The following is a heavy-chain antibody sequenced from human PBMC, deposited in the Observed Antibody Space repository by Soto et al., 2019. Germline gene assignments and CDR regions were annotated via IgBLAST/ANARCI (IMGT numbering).Heavy chain of an antibody. CDR3: VKRGLTASFGLVYGGVNV. V-gene: IGHV3-9*01. CDR2: ITWNSENI. J-gene: IGHJ3*01. Sequence: EVQLVESGGDLVQRGRSLRLYCAASGFTFDDYPMHWERQTPGKGLEGVSGITWNSENIGCEDSVKGRFTNSIDNAKKSLNLQMHSLSPGDTALYFCVKRGLTASFGLVYGGVNVWGRGTMVTVSS. CDR1: GFTFDDYP. D-gene: IGHD2-8*02.